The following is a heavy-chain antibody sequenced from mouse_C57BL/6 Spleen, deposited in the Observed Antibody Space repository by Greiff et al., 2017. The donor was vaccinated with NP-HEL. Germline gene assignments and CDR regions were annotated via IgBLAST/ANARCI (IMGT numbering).Heavy chain of an antibody. CDR2: IRNKANGYTT. Sequence: EVKLQESGGGLVQPGGSLSLSCAASGFTFTDYYMSWVRQPPGKALEWLGFIRNKANGYTTEYSASVKGRFTISRDNSQSILYLQMNALRAEESATSYCERFPPPYYSNYYFDYWGQGTTLTVSS. CDR1: GFTFTDYY. V-gene: IGHV7-3*01. D-gene: IGHD2-5*01. CDR3: ERFPPPYYSNYYFDY. J-gene: IGHJ2*01.